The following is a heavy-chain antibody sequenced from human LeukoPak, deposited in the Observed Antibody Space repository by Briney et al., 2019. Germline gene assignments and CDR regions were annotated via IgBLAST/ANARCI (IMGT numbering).Heavy chain of an antibody. CDR3: ARAKALGGLGELFSASWCHP. CDR1: GGSFSGYC. J-gene: IGHJ5*02. D-gene: IGHD3-10*01. V-gene: IGHV4-34*01. CDR2: INHSGST. Sequence: SETLSLTCAVYGGSFSGYCWSWIRQPPGKGLEWIGEINHSGSTNYNPSLKSRVTISVDTSKNQFSLKLSSVTAADTAVYYCARAKALGGLGELFSASWCHPWGQGTVVTVS.